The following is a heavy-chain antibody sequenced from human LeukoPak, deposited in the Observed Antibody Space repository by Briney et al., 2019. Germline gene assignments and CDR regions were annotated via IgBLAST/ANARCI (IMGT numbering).Heavy chain of an antibody. V-gene: IGHV3-74*01. CDR2: INSDGSST. Sequence: GGSLRLSCAASGFTFSNFGMNWVRQAPGKGLVWVSRINSDGSSTSYADSVKGRFTISRDNAKNSLYLQMNSLRAEDTAVYYCARHGLPPDYWGQGTLVTVSS. D-gene: IGHD3/OR15-3a*01. J-gene: IGHJ4*02. CDR1: GFTFSNFG. CDR3: ARHGLPPDY.